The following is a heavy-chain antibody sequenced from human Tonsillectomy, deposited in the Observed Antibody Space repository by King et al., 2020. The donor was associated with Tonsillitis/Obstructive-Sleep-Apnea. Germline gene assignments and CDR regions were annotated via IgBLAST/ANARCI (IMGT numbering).Heavy chain of an antibody. CDR3: ARDRTPGSSTSYFFDY. V-gene: IGHV3-30*04. CDR1: GFTFSSYA. Sequence: VQLVESGGGVVQPGRSLRLSCAASGFTFSSYAMHWVRQAPGKGLEWVAVISYDGSNKYYADSVKGRFTISRYNSKNTLYLQMNSLRAEDTAVYYCARDRTPGSSTSYFFDYWGQGTLVTVSS. J-gene: IGHJ4*02. CDR2: ISYDGSNK. D-gene: IGHD2-2*01.